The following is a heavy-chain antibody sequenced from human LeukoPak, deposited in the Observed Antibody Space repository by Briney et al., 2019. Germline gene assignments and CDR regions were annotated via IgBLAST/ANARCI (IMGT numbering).Heavy chain of an antibody. CDR3: GKGALYAPVPAAENWFDP. V-gene: IGHV3-30*18. CDR1: GLTFSSYG. CDR2: ISYDGSNK. D-gene: IGHD2-2*01. Sequence: GRSLRLSCAASGLTFSSYGMHWVRQAPGKGLEWVPVISYDGSNKYYVDYVKGRFTISRDNSKNTLYLQMNSLRAEDTAVYYCGKGALYAPVPAAENWFDPWGQVTLVTVSS. J-gene: IGHJ5*02.